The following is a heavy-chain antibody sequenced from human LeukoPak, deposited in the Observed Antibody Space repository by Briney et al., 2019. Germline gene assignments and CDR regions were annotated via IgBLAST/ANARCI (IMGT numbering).Heavy chain of an antibody. Sequence: GRSLRLSCAASGFTLSSYAMHWVRQAPGKGLEWVAVISYDGSNKYYADSAKGRFTISRDNSKNTLYLQMNSLRAEDTAVYYCARSEDTAMVTSASFDYWGQGTLVTVSS. V-gene: IGHV3-30-3*01. CDR3: ARSEDTAMVTSASFDY. J-gene: IGHJ4*02. CDR1: GFTLSSYA. D-gene: IGHD5-18*01. CDR2: ISYDGSNK.